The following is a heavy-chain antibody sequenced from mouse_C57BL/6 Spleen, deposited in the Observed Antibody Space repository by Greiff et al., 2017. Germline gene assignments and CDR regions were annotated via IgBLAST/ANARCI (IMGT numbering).Heavy chain of an antibody. V-gene: IGHV1-54*01. CDR3: ARDYGYDEGWFAY. D-gene: IGHD2-2*01. Sequence: QVQLQQSGAELVRPGTSVKVSCKASGYAFTNYLIEWVKQRPGQGLEWIGVINPGSGGTNDNEKFKGKATLTADKSSSTAYMQLSSLTSEDSAVYFCARDYGYDEGWFAYWGQGTLVTVSA. J-gene: IGHJ3*01. CDR2: INPGSGGT. CDR1: GYAFTNYL.